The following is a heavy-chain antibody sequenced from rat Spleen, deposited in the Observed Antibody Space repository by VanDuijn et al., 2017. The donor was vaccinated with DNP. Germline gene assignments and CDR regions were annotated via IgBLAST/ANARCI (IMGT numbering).Heavy chain of an antibody. D-gene: IGHD4-3*01. J-gene: IGHJ2*01. V-gene: IGHV6-6*01. Sequence: EVQVLESGGGLVQPGNSLKLSCATSGFTFSTAWMYWYRQFPEKRLEWVARIKAKSNNYATDYTESVKGRFTISRDDSKSSIYLQMNNLKEEDTAIYYCSYNSGSQRDYWGQGVMVTVSS. CDR3: SYNSGSQRDY. CDR1: GFTFSTAW. CDR2: IKAKSNNYAT.